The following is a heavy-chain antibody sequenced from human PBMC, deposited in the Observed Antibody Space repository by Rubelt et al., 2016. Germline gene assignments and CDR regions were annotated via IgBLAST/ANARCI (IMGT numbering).Heavy chain of an antibody. Sequence: ESGGGVVQPGRSLRLSCAASGFTFSSYAMHWVRQAPGKGLERVAVISYDGSNKYYADSVKGRFTISRDNSKNTLYLQMNSLRAEDTAVYYCARGGRIAARAGGDPFDYWGQGTLVTVSS. CDR3: ARGGRIAARAGGDPFDY. CDR1: GFTFSSYA. CDR2: ISYDGSNK. D-gene: IGHD6-6*01. J-gene: IGHJ4*02. V-gene: IGHV3-30*04.